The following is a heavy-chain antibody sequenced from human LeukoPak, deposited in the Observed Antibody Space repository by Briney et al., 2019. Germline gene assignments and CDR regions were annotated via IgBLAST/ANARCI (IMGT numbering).Heavy chain of an antibody. J-gene: IGHJ3*02. CDR2: INTNTGNP. CDR1: GYTFTSYA. D-gene: IGHD5-18*01. CDR3: ARDGSYSYGLDAFDI. Sequence: ASVKVSCMASGYTFTSYAMNWVRQAPGQGLEWMGWINTNTGNPTYAQGFTGRFVFSLDTSVSTAYLQISSLKAEDAAVYYCARDGSYSYGLDAFDIWGQGTMVTVSS. V-gene: IGHV7-4-1*02.